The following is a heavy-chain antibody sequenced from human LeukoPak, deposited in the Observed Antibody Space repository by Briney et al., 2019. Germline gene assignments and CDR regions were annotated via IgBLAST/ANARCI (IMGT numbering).Heavy chain of an antibody. V-gene: IGHV4-61*08. D-gene: IGHD3-3*01. CDR1: GGSISSGDYY. CDR2: IYYSGST. CDR3: ASSMYYDFWSGHNWFDP. J-gene: IGHJ5*02. Sequence: PSETLSLTCTVSGGSISSGDYYWSWIRQPPGKGLEWIGYIYYSGSTNYNPSLKSRVTISVDTSKNQFSLKLSSVAAADTAVYYCASSMYYDFWSGHNWFDPWGQGTLVTVSS.